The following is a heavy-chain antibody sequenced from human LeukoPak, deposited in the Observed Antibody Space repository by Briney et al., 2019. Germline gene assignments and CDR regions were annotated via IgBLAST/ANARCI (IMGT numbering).Heavy chain of an antibody. CDR1: GGPFSVYY. V-gene: IGHV4-34*01. D-gene: IGHD6-13*01. CDR3: ARGIIAAAGRSWFDP. J-gene: IGHJ5*02. CDR2: INHSGST. Sequence: SETLSLTCAVYGGPFSVYYWRWIREPPGKRLEWIGEINHSGSTNYNPSLKSRVTISVDTSKNEFSLKLSSVTAADTAVYYCARGIIAAAGRSWFDPWGQGTLVTVSS.